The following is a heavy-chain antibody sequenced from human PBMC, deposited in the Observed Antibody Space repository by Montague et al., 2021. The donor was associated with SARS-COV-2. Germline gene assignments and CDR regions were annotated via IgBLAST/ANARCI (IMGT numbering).Heavy chain of an antibody. CDR3: ARKASRGITTFGVVTASYYFDY. CDR1: GGSISSSSYY. Sequence: SETLSLTCTVSGGSISSSSYYWGWIRQPPGKGLEWIGSIYYSGSTYYXXXLKSRVTISVDTSKNQLSLKLSSVTAADTAVYYCARKASRGITTFGVVTASYYFDYWGQGTLVTVSS. D-gene: IGHD3-3*01. V-gene: IGHV4-39*01. J-gene: IGHJ4*02. CDR2: IYYSGST.